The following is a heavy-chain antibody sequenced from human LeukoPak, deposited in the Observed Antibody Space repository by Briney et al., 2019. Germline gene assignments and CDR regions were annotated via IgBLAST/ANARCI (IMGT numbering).Heavy chain of an antibody. Sequence: GASVKVSCKASGGTFSSYAISWVRQAPGQGLEWMGGIIPIFGTANYAQKFQGRVTITTDESTSTAYMQLSSLRSEGTAVYYCASSITMIDDAFDIWGQGTIVTVSS. V-gene: IGHV1-69*05. D-gene: IGHD3-22*01. CDR2: IIPIFGTA. CDR3: ASSITMIDDAFDI. CDR1: GGTFSSYA. J-gene: IGHJ3*02.